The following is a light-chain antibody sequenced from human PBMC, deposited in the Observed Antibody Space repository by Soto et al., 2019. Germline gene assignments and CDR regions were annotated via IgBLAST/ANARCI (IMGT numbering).Light chain of an antibody. Sequence: VLTQPPSVSGAPGQRVPISCPGSSSNIGAGYDVHWYQQLPGTAPKLLIYGNSNRPSGVPDRFSGSKSGTSASLAITGLQAEDEADYYCQSYDSSLSGFNYVFGTGTKVTVL. CDR3: QSYDSSLSGFNYV. J-gene: IGLJ1*01. V-gene: IGLV1-40*01. CDR2: GNS. CDR1: SSNIGAGYD.